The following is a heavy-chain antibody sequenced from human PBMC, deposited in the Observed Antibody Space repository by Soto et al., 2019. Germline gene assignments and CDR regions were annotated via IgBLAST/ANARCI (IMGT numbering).Heavy chain of an antibody. V-gene: IGHV1-3*01. CDR1: GYTFTSYA. J-gene: IGHJ5*02. Sequence: GASVKVSCKASGYTFTSYAMHWVRQAPGQRLEWMGWINAGNGNTKYSQKFQGRVTITRDTSASTAYMELSSLRSEDTAVYYCARDFQGWRYCSGGSCYNTGVLSNWFDPWGQGTLVTVSS. CDR3: ARDFQGWRYCSGGSCYNTGVLSNWFDP. D-gene: IGHD2-15*01. CDR2: INAGNGNT.